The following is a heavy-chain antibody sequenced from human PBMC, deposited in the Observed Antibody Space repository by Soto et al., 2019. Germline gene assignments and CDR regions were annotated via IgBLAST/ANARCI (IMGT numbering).Heavy chain of an antibody. Sequence: QVTVKESGPVLVKPTETLTLTCTVSGFSLSNAGLGVSWIRQPPGKALEWLAHIFSNDEKSYSTSLKSRLTISNDTSKSQVALTMTNVHPVDTATYYCASTYSTSWYWFDPWGQGTLVTVSS. D-gene: IGHD6-13*01. V-gene: IGHV2-26*04. CDR1: GFSLSNAGLG. CDR2: IFSNDEK. CDR3: ASTYSTSWYWFDP. J-gene: IGHJ5*02.